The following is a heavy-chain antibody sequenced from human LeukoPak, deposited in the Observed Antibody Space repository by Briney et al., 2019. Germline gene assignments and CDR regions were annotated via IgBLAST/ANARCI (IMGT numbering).Heavy chain of an antibody. CDR2: ISGSGGST. D-gene: IGHD2-2*02. CDR3: AKDGEIVVVPAAIPAGY. CDR1: GFTFSSYA. V-gene: IGHV3-23*01. J-gene: IGHJ4*02. Sequence: PGGSLRLSCAASGFTFSSYAMSWVRQAPGKGLEWVSAISGSGGSTYYADSVKGRFTISRDNSKNTLYLQMNSLRAEDTAVYYCAKDGEIVVVPAAIPAGYWGQGTLVTVAS.